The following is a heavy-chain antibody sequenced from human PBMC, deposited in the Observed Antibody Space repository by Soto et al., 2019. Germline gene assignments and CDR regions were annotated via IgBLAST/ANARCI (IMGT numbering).Heavy chain of an antibody. V-gene: IGHV3-30*04. CDR2: TSYDGSIN. D-gene: IGHD4-17*01. Sequence: PXGALRVSCSGSGFSFGSYEMHWVRQAPGKGLEWVTFTSYDGSINYYADSVKGRFTMSRDNSKNLLYLQMNSLRTEDTAVYYCVRRSTVPYYAVDVWGQGPTVTVSS. CDR1: GFSFGSYE. J-gene: IGHJ6*02. CDR3: VRRSTVPYYAVDV.